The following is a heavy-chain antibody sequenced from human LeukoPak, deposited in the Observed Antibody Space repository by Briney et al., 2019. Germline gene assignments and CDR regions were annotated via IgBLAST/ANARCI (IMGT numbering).Heavy chain of an antibody. D-gene: IGHD3-22*01. CDR2: INSDGSST. Sequence: GSLRLSCAASGFTFSSYWMHWVRQAPGKGLVWVSRINSDGSSTSCADSVKGRFTISRDNAKNTLYLQMNSLRAEDTAVYYCARGYSSGYRIDYWGQGTLVTVSS. CDR3: ARGYSSGYRIDY. V-gene: IGHV3-74*01. CDR1: GFTFSSYW. J-gene: IGHJ4*02.